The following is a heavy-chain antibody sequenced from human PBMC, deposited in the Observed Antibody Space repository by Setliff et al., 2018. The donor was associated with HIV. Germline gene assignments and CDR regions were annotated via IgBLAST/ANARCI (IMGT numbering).Heavy chain of an antibody. CDR3: ARDLSGWNYFDL. CDR1: GFMFTSYA. Sequence: PGGSLRLSCAASGFMFTSYAMTWVRQAPGKGLEWVSTIRGSGDTTHYADFVKGRFTISRDNSENTLYLQMNSLRAEDTAVYYCARDLSGWNYFDLWGQGTLVTVSS. J-gene: IGHJ4*02. V-gene: IGHV3-23*01. D-gene: IGHD6-19*01. CDR2: IRGSGDTT.